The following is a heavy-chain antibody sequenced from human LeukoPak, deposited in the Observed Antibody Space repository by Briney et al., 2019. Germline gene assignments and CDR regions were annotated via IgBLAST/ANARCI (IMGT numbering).Heavy chain of an antibody. CDR2: IYTSGST. J-gene: IGHJ6*03. V-gene: IGHV4-61*02. CDR1: GGSISSGSYH. D-gene: IGHD3-16*02. CDR3: ARLYPTAYYYYMDV. Sequence: PSETLSLTCTVSGGSISSGSYHWSWIRQPAGKGLEWIGRIYTSGSTNYNPSLKSRVTISVDTSKNQFSLNVSSVTAADTAIYYCARLYPTAYYYYMDVWGKGTTVTISS.